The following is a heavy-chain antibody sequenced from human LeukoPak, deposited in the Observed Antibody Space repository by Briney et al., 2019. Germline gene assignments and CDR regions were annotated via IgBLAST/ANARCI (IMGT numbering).Heavy chain of an antibody. CDR1: GGSISSYY. J-gene: IGHJ5*02. CDR2: IYTSGST. V-gene: IGHV4-4*07. Sequence: SETLSLTCTVSGGSISSYYWSWIRQPAGKGLEWIGRIYTSGSTNYNPSLKSRVTMSVDTSKNQFSLKLSSVTAADTAVYYCARGHASPIVQLERRHWFDPWGQGTLVTVSS. CDR3: ARGHASPIVQLERRHWFDP. D-gene: IGHD1-1*01.